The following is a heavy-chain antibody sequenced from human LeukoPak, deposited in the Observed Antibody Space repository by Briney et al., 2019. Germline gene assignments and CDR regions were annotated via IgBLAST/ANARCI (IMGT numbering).Heavy chain of an antibody. Sequence: SETLSLTCTVSGGSISSYYWSWIRQPPGKGLEWIGYIYYSGSTNYNPSLKSRVTISVDTSKNQFSLKLSSVTAADTAVYYCARAANYDVWSGYYHFDYWGQGTLVTVSS. CDR2: IYYSGST. CDR3: ARAANYDVWSGYYHFDY. J-gene: IGHJ4*02. D-gene: IGHD3-3*01. CDR1: GGSISSYY. V-gene: IGHV4-59*01.